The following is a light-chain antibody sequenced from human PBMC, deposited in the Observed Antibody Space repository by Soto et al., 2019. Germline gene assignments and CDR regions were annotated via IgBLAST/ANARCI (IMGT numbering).Light chain of an antibody. Sequence: DIQMSQSPSSLSASVGDRVTITCRASHDISVYLAWYQQKPGKVPKLLIYSASTLQSGVPSRFSGSGSGTDFTLTTSSLQPEDVATYYCQKFNTAPLTFGQGTRLEIK. J-gene: IGKJ5*01. V-gene: IGKV1-27*01. CDR3: QKFNTAPLT. CDR1: HDISVY. CDR2: SAS.